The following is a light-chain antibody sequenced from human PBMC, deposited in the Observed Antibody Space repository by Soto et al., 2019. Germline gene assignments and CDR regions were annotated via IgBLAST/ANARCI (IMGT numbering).Light chain of an antibody. CDR2: EVS. J-gene: IGLJ1*01. Sequence: QSFLTQPASVSGSPGQSITISCTGTISDVGSHNLVSWYQQHPGKAPKLIIYEVSERPSGVSSRFSGSKSGNTASLTVSGLQADDEADYHCCSFAGSNPFPYVFGTGTKVTVL. CDR1: ISDVGSHNL. V-gene: IGLV2-23*02. CDR3: CSFAGSNPFPYV.